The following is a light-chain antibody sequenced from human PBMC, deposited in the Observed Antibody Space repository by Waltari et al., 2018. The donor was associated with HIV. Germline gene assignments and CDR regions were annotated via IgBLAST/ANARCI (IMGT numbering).Light chain of an antibody. CDR3: RTWDSSLSAVV. CDR1: TSNLGDSY. CDR2: DNL. J-gene: IGLJ1*01. V-gene: IGLV1-51*01. Sequence: QSVLTQPPSVSAAPGQQVTIPCSGSTSNLGDSYVSWYQRLPGTAPNLLIYDNLERPSRIPDRVASNKSATPATRGITGLQTGDEADYYCRTWDSSLSAVVYGTGTEVTVL.